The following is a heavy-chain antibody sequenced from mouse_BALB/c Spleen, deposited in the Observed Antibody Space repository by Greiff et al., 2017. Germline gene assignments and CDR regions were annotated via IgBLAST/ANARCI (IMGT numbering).Heavy chain of an antibody. J-gene: IGHJ3*01. CDR1: GYTFTSYY. CDR2: INPSNGGT. CDR3: TTYDSWFAY. D-gene: IGHD2-4*01. Sequence: VKLMESGAELVKPGASVKLSCKASGYTFTSYYMYWVKQRPGQGLEWIGEINPSNGGTNFNEKFKSKATLTVDKSSSTAYMQLSSLTSEDSAVYYCTTYDSWFAYWGQGTLVTVSA. V-gene: IGHV1S81*02.